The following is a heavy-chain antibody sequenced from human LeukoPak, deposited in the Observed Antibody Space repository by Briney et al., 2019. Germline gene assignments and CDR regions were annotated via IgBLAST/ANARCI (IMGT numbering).Heavy chain of an antibody. CDR2: IYSSGST. V-gene: IGHV4-59*01. D-gene: IGHD6-13*01. J-gene: IGHJ5*02. CDR3: VRGKAAAGAIWFDP. CDR1: GGSMSGYY. Sequence: SETLSLTCTVSGGSMSGYYWTWIRQPPGKGLEWIGCIYSSGSTSYKPSLKSRITISLDTSENQFSLNLSSVTAADTAVYYCVRGKAAAGAIWFDPWGQGTLVTVSS.